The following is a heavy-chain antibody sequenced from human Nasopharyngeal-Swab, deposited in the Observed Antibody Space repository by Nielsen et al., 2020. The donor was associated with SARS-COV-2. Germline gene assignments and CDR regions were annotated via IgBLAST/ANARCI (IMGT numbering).Heavy chain of an antibody. V-gene: IGHV1-2*02. CDR3: ARGPAHGAYPSRASFDL. CDR2: INPNSGGT. D-gene: IGHD3-16*01. CDR1: GYTFTGYY. Sequence: ASVKVSCKASGYTFTGYYMHWVRQAPGQGLEWMGWINPNSGGTNYAQKFQGRVTMTRDTSISTTYMDLRWLRSDDTAVYYCARGPAHGAYPSRASFDLWGRGTLVSVSS. J-gene: IGHJ2*01.